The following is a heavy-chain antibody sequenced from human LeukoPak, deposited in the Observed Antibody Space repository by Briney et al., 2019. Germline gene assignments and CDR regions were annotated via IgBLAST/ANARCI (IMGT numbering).Heavy chain of an antibody. J-gene: IGHJ6*03. CDR1: GGSFSGYY. Sequence: SETLSLTCAVYGGSFSGYYWSWIRQPPGKGLEWIGEINHSGSTNYNPSLKSRVTISVDTSKSQFSLKPSSVTAADTAVYYCARSKATAAPGYYYYYMDVWGKGTTVTVSS. D-gene: IGHD2-15*01. V-gene: IGHV4-34*01. CDR2: INHSGST. CDR3: ARSKATAAPGYYYYYMDV.